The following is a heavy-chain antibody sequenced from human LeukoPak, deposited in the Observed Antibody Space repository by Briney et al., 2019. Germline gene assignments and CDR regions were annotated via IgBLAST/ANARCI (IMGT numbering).Heavy chain of an antibody. CDR2: IWYDGSNK. CDR3: ARGNTAMVT. J-gene: IGHJ4*02. D-gene: IGHD5-18*01. V-gene: IGHV3-33*08. CDR1: GFTFSNFG. Sequence: GGSLRLSCAASGFTFSNFGMHWVRQAPGKGLEWVAVIWYDGSNKYYADSVKGRFTISRDNSKNTLYLQMNSLRAEDTAVYYCARGNTAMVTWGQGTLVTVSP.